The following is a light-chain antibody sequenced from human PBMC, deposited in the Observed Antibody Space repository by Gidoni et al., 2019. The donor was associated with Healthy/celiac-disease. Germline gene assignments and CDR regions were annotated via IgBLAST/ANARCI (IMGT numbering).Light chain of an antibody. CDR1: SSDVGGYNY. CDR2: EVS. V-gene: IGLV2-8*01. Sequence: QSALTQPPSSSGSPGQSVTISCTGTSSDVGGYNYVTWYQQHPGKAPKLMIYEVSKRPSGVPDRFSGSKSGNTASLTVSGLQAEDEADYYSSSYAGSNTNVVYGGGTKLTVL. CDR3: SSYAGSNTNVV. J-gene: IGLJ2*01.